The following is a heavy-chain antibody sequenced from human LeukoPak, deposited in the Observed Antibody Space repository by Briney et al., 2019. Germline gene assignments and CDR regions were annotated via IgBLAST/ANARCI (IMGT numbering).Heavy chain of an antibody. CDR1: GYTFTSYG. Sequence: ASVKVSCQASGYTFTSYGISGVGQAPGQGLEWMGWISAYNGNTNYAQKLQGRVTMTTDTSTSTAYMELRSLRSDDTAVYYCARGGIAAAGTEWEAYYYYGMDVWGQGTTVTVSS. V-gene: IGHV1-18*01. J-gene: IGHJ6*02. CDR3: ARGGIAAAGTEWEAYYYYGMDV. D-gene: IGHD6-13*01. CDR2: ISAYNGNT.